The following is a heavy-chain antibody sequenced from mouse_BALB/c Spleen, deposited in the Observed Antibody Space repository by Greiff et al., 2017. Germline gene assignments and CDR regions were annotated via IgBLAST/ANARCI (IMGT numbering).Heavy chain of an antibody. J-gene: IGHJ4*01. Sequence: EVKLVESGGGLVKPGGSLKLSCAASGFTFSSYTMSWVRQTPEKRLEWVATISSGGSYTYYPDSVKGRFTISRDNAKNTLYLQMSSLKSEDTAMYYCTRDFYDYDGGGYYAMDYWGQGTSVTVSS. D-gene: IGHD2-4*01. CDR1: GFTFSSYT. CDR2: ISSGGSYT. CDR3: TRDFYDYDGGGYYAMDY. V-gene: IGHV5-6-4*01.